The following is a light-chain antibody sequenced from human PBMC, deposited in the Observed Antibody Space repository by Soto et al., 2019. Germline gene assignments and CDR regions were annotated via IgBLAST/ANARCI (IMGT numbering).Light chain of an antibody. J-gene: IGLJ2*01. CDR2: EVT. CDR3: SSYTSSATVL. Sequence: QSALTQPASVSGSPGQSITISCTGTSSDVGGYNYVSWYQQNPGKAPKLMMYEVTNRPSGISNRFSGSKSGNTASLTISGLQAEDEADYYCSSYTSSATVLFGGGTKLTVL. V-gene: IGLV2-14*01. CDR1: SSDVGGYNY.